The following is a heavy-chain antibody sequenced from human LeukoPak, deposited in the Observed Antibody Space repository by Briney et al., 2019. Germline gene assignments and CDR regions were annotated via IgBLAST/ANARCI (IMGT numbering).Heavy chain of an antibody. CDR2: FDPEDGET. Sequence: ASVKVSCKVSGCTLTELSMHWVRQAPGKGLEWMGGFDPEDGETIYAQKFQGRVTMTEDTSTDTAYMELSSLRSEDTAVYYCATAPSPAKYSSSWYYYFDYWGQGTLVTVSS. V-gene: IGHV1-24*01. J-gene: IGHJ4*02. CDR1: GCTLTELS. D-gene: IGHD6-13*01. CDR3: ATAPSPAKYSSSWYYYFDY.